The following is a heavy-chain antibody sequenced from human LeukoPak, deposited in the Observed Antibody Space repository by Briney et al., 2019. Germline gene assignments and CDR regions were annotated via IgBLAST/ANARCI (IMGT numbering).Heavy chain of an antibody. V-gene: IGHV4-34*01. CDR1: GGSFSGYY. CDR2: INHSGST. CDR3: ARGRRFLERYDY. Sequence: SETLSLTCAVYGGSFSGYYWSWIRQPPGPGLEWIGEINHSGSTNYNPSLKSRVTISVDTSKNQFSLKLSSVTAADTAVYYCARGRRFLERYDYWGQGTLVTVSS. D-gene: IGHD3-3*01. J-gene: IGHJ4*02.